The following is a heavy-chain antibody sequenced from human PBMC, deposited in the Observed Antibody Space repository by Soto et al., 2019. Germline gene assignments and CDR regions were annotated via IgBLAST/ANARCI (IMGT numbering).Heavy chain of an antibody. D-gene: IGHD2-15*01. CDR1: GYTFTSYG. CDR3: ARDLGSQCSGGSCYPTNLPHY. Sequence: ASVKVSCKASGYTFTSYGISWVRQAPGQGLEWMGWISAGNGNTKYAQKFQGRVTITTDTSASTAYMELSSLRSEDTAVYYCARDLGSQCSGGSCYPTNLPHYWGQGTLVTVSS. CDR2: ISAGNGNT. V-gene: IGHV1-18*01. J-gene: IGHJ4*02.